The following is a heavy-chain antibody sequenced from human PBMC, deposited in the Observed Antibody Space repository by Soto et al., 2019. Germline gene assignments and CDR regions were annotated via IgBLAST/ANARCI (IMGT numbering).Heavy chain of an antibody. J-gene: IGHJ5*02. CDR2: IKPNSGGT. Sequence: QVQLVRSGAEVNKPGASVKVSCKASGYTFTGYYMHWVRQAPGQRLEWMGWIKPNSGGTNYAQKLQGRVARTRDKSISTVYLELSRLRSVDSSVYYCTRVGPPQWFDPWGQGTVVTVSS. CDR1: GYTFTGYY. CDR3: TRVGPPQWFDP. V-gene: IGHV1-2*02.